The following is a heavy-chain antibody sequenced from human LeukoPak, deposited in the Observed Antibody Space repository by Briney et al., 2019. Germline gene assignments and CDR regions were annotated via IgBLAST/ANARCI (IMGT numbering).Heavy chain of an antibody. J-gene: IGHJ4*02. CDR1: GFTFSNYA. V-gene: IGHV3-30-3*01. CDR2: ISYDGNNK. Sequence: GGSLRLSCAASGFTFSNYAIHWVRQAPGKGLEWVAVISYDGNNKYYADSVKGRFTISRDNAKNSLYLQMNSLRDEDTAVYYCARDLVGDYGDYGGYFDYWGQGTLVTVSS. D-gene: IGHD4-17*01. CDR3: ARDLVGDYGDYGGYFDY.